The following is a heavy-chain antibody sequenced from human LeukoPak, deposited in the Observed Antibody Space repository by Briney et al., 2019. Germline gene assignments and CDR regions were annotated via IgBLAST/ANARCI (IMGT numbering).Heavy chain of an antibody. Sequence: GGSLRLSCAASGFTFSSYAMSWVRQAPGKGLEWVSAISGSGGSTYYADSVKGRFTISRDNSKNTLYLQMNSLRAEDTAVYYCAKTPDIVVVPAALFDYWGQGTLVTVSS. D-gene: IGHD2-2*01. J-gene: IGHJ4*02. V-gene: IGHV3-23*01. CDR1: GFTFSSYA. CDR2: ISGSGGST. CDR3: AKTPDIVVVPAALFDY.